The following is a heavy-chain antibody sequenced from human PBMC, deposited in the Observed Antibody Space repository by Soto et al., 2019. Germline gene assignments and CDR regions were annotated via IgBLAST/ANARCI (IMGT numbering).Heavy chain of an antibody. CDR1: GDSVSSNSAA. D-gene: IGHD3-16*01. Sequence: PSQTLSLTCAISGDSVSSNSAAWNWIRQSPSRGLEWLGRTYYRSKWYNDYAVSVKSRITINPDTSKNQFSLQLNSVTPEDTAVYYCAKDAVSRNGVFDPFDLWGQGTVVTVSS. CDR2: TYYRSKWYN. V-gene: IGHV6-1*01. J-gene: IGHJ3*01. CDR3: AKDAVSRNGVFDPFDL.